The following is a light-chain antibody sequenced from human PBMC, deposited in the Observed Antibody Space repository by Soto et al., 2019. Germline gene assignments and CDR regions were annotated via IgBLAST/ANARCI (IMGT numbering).Light chain of an antibody. CDR3: AGWDDSLNGVV. CDR1: SSNIGSNT. J-gene: IGLJ2*01. V-gene: IGLV1-44*01. CDR2: SNN. Sequence: QSVLTQPPSASGTPGQRVTISCSGSSSNIGSNTVNWYQQVPGTAPKLLIYSNNQRTSGVPDRFSGSKSGSSASLAISGLQSEDEADYYCAGWDDSLNGVVFGGGTKLTVL.